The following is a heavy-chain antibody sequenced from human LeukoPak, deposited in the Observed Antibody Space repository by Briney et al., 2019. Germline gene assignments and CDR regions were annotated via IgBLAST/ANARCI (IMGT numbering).Heavy chain of an antibody. CDR1: GFTFSSYG. D-gene: IGHD3-22*01. J-gene: IGHJ4*02. Sequence: PGGSLRLSCAASGFTFSSYGMHWVRQAPGKGLEWVAVISYDGSNKYYADSVKGRFTISRDNSKNTLYLQMNSLRAEDTAVYYCAKARHYYDSSGYYLAYWGQGTLDTVSS. V-gene: IGHV3-30*18. CDR2: ISYDGSNK. CDR3: AKARHYYDSSGYYLAY.